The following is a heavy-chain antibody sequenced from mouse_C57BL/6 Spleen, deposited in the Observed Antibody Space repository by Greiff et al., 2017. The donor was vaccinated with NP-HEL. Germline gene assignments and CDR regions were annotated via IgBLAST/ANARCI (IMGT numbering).Heavy chain of an antibody. D-gene: IGHD2-4*01. V-gene: IGHV1-55*01. CDR3: ARAASYDYDEGDYYAMDY. CDR2: IYPGSGST. Sequence: VQLQQPGAELVKPGASVKMSCKASGYTFTSYWITWVKQRPGQGLEWIGDIYPGSGSTNYNEKFKSKATLTVDTSSSTAYMQLSSLTSEDSAVYYCARAASYDYDEGDYYAMDYWGQGTSVTVSS. J-gene: IGHJ4*01. CDR1: GYTFTSYW.